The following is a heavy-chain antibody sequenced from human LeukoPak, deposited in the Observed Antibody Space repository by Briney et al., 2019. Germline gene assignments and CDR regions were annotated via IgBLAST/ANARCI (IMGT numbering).Heavy chain of an antibody. D-gene: IGHD4-17*01. V-gene: IGHV3-23*01. Sequence: GVSLRLSCAASGFTFSSYAMSWVRQAPGKGLGWVSAISGSGGSTYYADSVKGRFTIPRDNSKNTLYLQMNSLRAEDTAVYYCAKEKYGTDVGEDAFDIWGQGTMVTVSS. CDR3: AKEKYGTDVGEDAFDI. CDR2: ISGSGGST. CDR1: GFTFSSYA. J-gene: IGHJ3*02.